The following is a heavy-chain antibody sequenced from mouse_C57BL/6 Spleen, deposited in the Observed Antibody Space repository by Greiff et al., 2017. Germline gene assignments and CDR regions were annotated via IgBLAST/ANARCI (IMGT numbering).Heavy chain of an antibody. Sequence: QVQLQQPGAELVKPGASVKLSCKASGYTFTSYWMQWVKQRPGQGLEWIGEIDPSDSYTNYNQKFKGKATLTVDTSSSTAYMQLSSLTSEDSAVYYCAREAQAYWGQGTTLTVSS. V-gene: IGHV1-50*01. J-gene: IGHJ2*01. CDR2: IDPSDSYT. CDR1: GYTFTSYW. CDR3: AREAQAY. D-gene: IGHD3-2*02.